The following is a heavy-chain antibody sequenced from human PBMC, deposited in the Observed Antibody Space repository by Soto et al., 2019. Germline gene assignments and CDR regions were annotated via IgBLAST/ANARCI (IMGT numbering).Heavy chain of an antibody. CDR1: GFIFRSYE. Sequence: GGSRRLSGAASGFIFRSYEMNWVRQAPGKGLGGVAYISASGDMIFHADSVQGRFTISRDNAKTSLYLQMHSLRAEDTAVYYCARDRPDIVVSAAVRENWFDSWGQGPRATASP. CDR2: ISASGDMI. CDR3: ARDRPDIVVSAAVRENWFDS. J-gene: IGHJ5*01. V-gene: IGHV3-48*03. D-gene: IGHD2-15*01.